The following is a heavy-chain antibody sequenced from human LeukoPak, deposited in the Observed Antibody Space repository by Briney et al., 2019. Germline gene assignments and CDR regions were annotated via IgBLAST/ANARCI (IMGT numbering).Heavy chain of an antibody. CDR2: INHSGST. CDR3: ALGYCSSTSCVRAFDI. D-gene: IGHD2-2*01. CDR1: GGSFIGYY. J-gene: IGHJ3*02. V-gene: IGHV4-34*01. Sequence: PSETLSVTCAVYGGSFIGYYWSWIRQPPGKGLEWIGEINHSGSTNYNPSLKSRVTISVDTSKNQFSLKLSSVTAADTAVYYCALGYCSSTSCVRAFDIWGQGTMVSVSS.